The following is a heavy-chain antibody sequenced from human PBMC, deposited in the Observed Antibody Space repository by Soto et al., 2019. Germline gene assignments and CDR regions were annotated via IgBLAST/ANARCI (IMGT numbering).Heavy chain of an antibody. CDR3: ASYRDYTDAFDI. Sequence: QVQLVQSGAEVKKPGASVKVSCKASGYTFTSYDINWVRQATGQGLEWMGWMNHNSGNTGYAQKFQGRVTMTRNTSISTDYMELSSMRSEDTAVYYCASYRDYTDAFDIWGQGTMVTVSS. CDR2: MNHNSGNT. J-gene: IGHJ3*02. V-gene: IGHV1-8*01. CDR1: GYTFTSYD. D-gene: IGHD4-4*01.